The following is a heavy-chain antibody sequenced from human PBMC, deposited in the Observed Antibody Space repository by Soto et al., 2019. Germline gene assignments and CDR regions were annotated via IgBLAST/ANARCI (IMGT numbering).Heavy chain of an antibody. CDR2: IIPMFGTT. V-gene: IGHV1-69*06. Sequence: SVKVSCKASGGTLINYAISWVRQAPGQGLEWMGGIIPMFGTTNYAQKFQGRVRIIADKSTSTVYMDLGSLTSKDTAFYYCAREGGSYFDNWGQGTLVTVSS. CDR3: AREGGSYFDN. J-gene: IGHJ4*02. CDR1: GGTLINYA. D-gene: IGHD3-10*01.